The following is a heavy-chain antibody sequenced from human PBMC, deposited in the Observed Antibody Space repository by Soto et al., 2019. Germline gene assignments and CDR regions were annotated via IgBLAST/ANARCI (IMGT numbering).Heavy chain of an antibody. CDR1: GYTFTSYG. V-gene: IGHV1-18*01. J-gene: IGHJ4*02. CDR2: ISAYNGNT. Sequence: ASVKVSCKASGYTFTSYGISWVRQAPGQGLEWLGWISAYNGNTYFAQNLQGRVTVTTDTSTSTAYMEMRSLRSDDTAVYYCARDDYGDYDYWGQGTLVTVSS. D-gene: IGHD4-17*01. CDR3: ARDDYGDYDY.